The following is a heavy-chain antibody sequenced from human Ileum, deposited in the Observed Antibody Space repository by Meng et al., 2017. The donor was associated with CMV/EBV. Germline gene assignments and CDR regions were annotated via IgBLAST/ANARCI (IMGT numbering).Heavy chain of an antibody. CDR1: GYTLTGHY. D-gene: IGHD1-20*01. CDR2: INPNSGAT. CDR3: ARSFNWNAGRGFDY. J-gene: IGHJ4*02. Sequence: KASGYTLTGHYMHWVRQAPGQGLEWMGRINPNSGATNYAQKFQGRVTLTRDTSISTAYMELSSLRSDDTAVYYCARSFNWNAGRGFDYWGQGTLVTVSS. V-gene: IGHV1-2*06.